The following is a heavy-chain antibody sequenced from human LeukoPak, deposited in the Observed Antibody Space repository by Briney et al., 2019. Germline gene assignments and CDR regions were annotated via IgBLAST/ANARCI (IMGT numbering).Heavy chain of an antibody. CDR1: GFTFSSYA. CDR2: ISCDGSNK. J-gene: IGHJ6*02. Sequence: GSLRLSCAASGFTFSSYAMHWVRQAPGKGLEWVAVISCDGSNKYYADSVKGRFTISRDNSKNTLYLQMNSLRAEDTAVYYCAREAYDFWSGYYYYYYYGMDVWGQGTTVTVSS. D-gene: IGHD3-3*01. V-gene: IGHV3-30-3*01. CDR3: AREAYDFWSGYYYYYYYGMDV.